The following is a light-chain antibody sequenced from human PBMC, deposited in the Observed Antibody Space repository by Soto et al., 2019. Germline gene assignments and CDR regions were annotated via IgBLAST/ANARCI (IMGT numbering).Light chain of an antibody. CDR1: QSISSY. V-gene: IGKV1-39*01. CDR2: GAS. CDR3: QQTYSTYT. Sequence: DIQMTQSPSSLSASVGDRVTITCRASQSISSYLNWYQQKPGKAPTLLIYGASSLQSGVPSRFSGSGSGTDFTLTITSLQPEYFATYYCQQTYSTYTFDQGTKLEIK. J-gene: IGKJ2*01.